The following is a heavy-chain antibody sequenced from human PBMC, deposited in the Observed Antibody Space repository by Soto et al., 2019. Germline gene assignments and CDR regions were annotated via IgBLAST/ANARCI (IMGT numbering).Heavy chain of an antibody. Sequence: PGGSLRLSCAASGFTFSRYWMSWVRQAPGKGLEWVANIKQDGSEKYYVDSVKGRFTISRDNAKNSLYLQMNSLRAEDTAVYYCARDRGPYCSGGSCYPGGIYYWGQGTLVTSPQ. CDR3: ARDRGPYCSGGSCYPGGIYY. V-gene: IGHV3-7*01. J-gene: IGHJ4*02. CDR1: GFTFSRYW. D-gene: IGHD2-15*01. CDR2: IKQDGSEK.